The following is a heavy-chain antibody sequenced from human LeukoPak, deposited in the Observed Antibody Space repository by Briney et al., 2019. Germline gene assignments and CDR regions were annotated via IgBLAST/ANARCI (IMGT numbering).Heavy chain of an antibody. CDR2: IYYSGST. Sequence: MPSETLSLTCTVSGGSISSYYWSWIRQPPGKGLEWIGYIYYSGSTNYNPSLKSRVTISVDMSKNQFSLKLSSVTAADTAVYYCARGPSRYCSSTSCYSFAFDIWGQGTMVTVSS. CDR1: GGSISSYY. J-gene: IGHJ3*02. V-gene: IGHV4-59*01. D-gene: IGHD2-2*01. CDR3: ARGPSRYCSSTSCYSFAFDI.